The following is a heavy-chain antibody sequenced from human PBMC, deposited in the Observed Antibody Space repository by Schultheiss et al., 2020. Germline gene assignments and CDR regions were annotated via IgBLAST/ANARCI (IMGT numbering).Heavy chain of an antibody. CDR2: IYYSGST. D-gene: IGHD1-7*01. Sequence: SETLSLTCTVSGGSISSSSYYWGWIRQPPGKGLEWIGSIYYSGSTYYNPSLKSRVTISVDTSKNQFSLKLSSVTAADTAVYYCARGNSRHYYYYGMDVWGQGTTVTVSS. J-gene: IGHJ6*02. CDR1: GGSISSSSYY. V-gene: IGHV4-39*01. CDR3: ARGNSRHYYYYGMDV.